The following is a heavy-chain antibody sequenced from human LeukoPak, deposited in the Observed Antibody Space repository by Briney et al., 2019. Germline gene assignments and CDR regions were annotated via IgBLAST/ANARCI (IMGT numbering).Heavy chain of an antibody. J-gene: IGHJ6*02. V-gene: IGHV3-66*02. Sequence: GGSLRLSCAASGFTVSSNYMSWVRQAPGKGLEWVSVIYSGGSTYYADSVKGRFTISRDNSKNTLYLQMNSLRAEDTAVYYCARDYYGSSGYNRYYGMDVWGQGTTVTVSS. CDR2: IYSGGST. D-gene: IGHD3-22*01. CDR1: GFTVSSNY. CDR3: ARDYYGSSGYNRYYGMDV.